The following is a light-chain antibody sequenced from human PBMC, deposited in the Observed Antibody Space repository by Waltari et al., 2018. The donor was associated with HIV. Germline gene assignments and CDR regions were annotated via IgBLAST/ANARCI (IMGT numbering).Light chain of an antibody. CDR2: GDT. J-gene: IGLJ2*01. V-gene: IGLV1-40*01. Sequence: QSVLTQAPSVSGAPGRRVTISCSGSSSNIGAGYDVHWSQQRPGTAPKLLIYGDTNRPSGVPDRFSGSKSGTSASLVITGLQADDEADYYCQSFDSSLSSSVVFGGGTKLTVL. CDR3: QSFDSSLSSSVV. CDR1: SSNIGAGYD.